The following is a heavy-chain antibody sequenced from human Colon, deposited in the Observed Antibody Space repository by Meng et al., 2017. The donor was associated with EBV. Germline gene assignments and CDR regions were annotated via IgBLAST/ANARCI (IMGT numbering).Heavy chain of an antibody. D-gene: IGHD1-26*01. CDR3: ARVEVGITSGDY. CDR1: GYTFTNYG. Sequence: VQPAQSGGEVKKPGASVKVSCKASGYTFTNYGITWVRQAPGQGLEWMGWISAYNGNTNYAQTLQGRVTMTTDTSTSTAYMELGSLRSDDTAVYYCARVEVGITSGDYWGQGTLVTVSS. J-gene: IGHJ4*02. CDR2: ISAYNGNT. V-gene: IGHV1-18*01.